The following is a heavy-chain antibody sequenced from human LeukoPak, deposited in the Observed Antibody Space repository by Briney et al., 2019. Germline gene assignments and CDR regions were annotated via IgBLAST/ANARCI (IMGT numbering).Heavy chain of an antibody. CDR3: ARGYCSGGSCYDAFDI. CDR2: IYPGDSDT. V-gene: IGHV5-51*01. CDR1: GYTFDTYW. J-gene: IGHJ3*02. Sequence: GESLKISCKGSGYTFDTYWIGWVRQMPGKGLEWMGIIYPGDSDTKYRPSFQGQVTFSVDKSTTTAYLHWSSLKASDTAMYYCARGYCSGGSCYDAFDIWGQGTMVTVSS. D-gene: IGHD2-15*01.